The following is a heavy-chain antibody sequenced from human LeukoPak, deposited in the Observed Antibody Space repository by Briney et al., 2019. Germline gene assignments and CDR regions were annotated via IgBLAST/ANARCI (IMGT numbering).Heavy chain of an antibody. J-gene: IGHJ1*01. D-gene: IGHD2-2*01. CDR3: ARGRHIVVVPAAPHGYFQH. V-gene: IGHV4-34*01. Sequence: ASETLSLTCAVYGGSFSGYYCSWIRQPPGNGLEWIGEINHSGSTNYNPSLKSRVTISVDTSKNKFSLKLSSVTAADTAVYYCARGRHIVVVPAAPHGYFQHWGQGTLVTVSS. CDR1: GGSFSGYY. CDR2: INHSGST.